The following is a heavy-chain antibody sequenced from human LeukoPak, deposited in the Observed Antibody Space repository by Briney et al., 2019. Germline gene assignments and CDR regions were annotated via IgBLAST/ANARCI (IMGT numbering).Heavy chain of an antibody. CDR1: GYTFTSHS. J-gene: IGHJ4*02. D-gene: IGHD5-24*01. Sequence: ASVKVSCKASGYTFTSHSINWLRQAPGHGLEWMGWITTNTGNPTYAQGFTGRFVFSLGTSLSTAYLQISSLKAEDTAVYYCARDASTIRFDDWGQGTLVTVSS. V-gene: IGHV7-4-1*02. CDR3: ARDASTIRFDD. CDR2: ITTNTGNP.